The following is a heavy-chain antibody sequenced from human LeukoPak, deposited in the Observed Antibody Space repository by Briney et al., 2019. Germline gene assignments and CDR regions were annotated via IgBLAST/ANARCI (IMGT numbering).Heavy chain of an antibody. Sequence: ASVKVSCKASGGTFSSYAISWVRQAPGQGLEWMGGIIPIFGTANYAQKFQGRVTITADESTSTAYMELSSLRSEDTAVYYCARGAGLDSSGYYYYFDYWGQGTLVTVSS. CDR1: GGTFSSYA. D-gene: IGHD3-22*01. V-gene: IGHV1-69*13. J-gene: IGHJ4*02. CDR2: IIPIFGTA. CDR3: ARGAGLDSSGYYYYFDY.